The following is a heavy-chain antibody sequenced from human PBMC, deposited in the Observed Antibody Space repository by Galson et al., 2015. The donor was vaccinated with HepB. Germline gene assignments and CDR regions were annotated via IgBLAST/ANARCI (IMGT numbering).Heavy chain of an antibody. CDR1: GGTFSSYA. J-gene: IGHJ6*02. D-gene: IGHD2-2*02. V-gene: IGHV1-69*13. Sequence: SVKVSCKASGGTFSSYAISWVRQASGQGLEWMGGIIPIFGTANYAQKFQGRVTITADESTSTAYMELSSLRSEDTAVYYCARDIETPLDIVVVPAAIPEYYYYGMDVWGQGTTVTVSS. CDR3: ARDIETPLDIVVVPAAIPEYYYYGMDV. CDR2: IIPIFGTA.